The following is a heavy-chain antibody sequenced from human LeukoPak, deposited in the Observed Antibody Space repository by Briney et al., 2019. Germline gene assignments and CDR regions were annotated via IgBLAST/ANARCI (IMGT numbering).Heavy chain of an antibody. D-gene: IGHD2-2*01. Sequence: PGGSLRLSCAGSGFTFSNYAMHWVRQAPGKGLEWVAVIWYDGSNKYYADSVKGRFTISRDNSKNTLYLQMNSLRAEDTAVYYCARQYCSSTSCYSDPWGQGTLVTVSS. V-gene: IGHV3-33*08. J-gene: IGHJ5*02. CDR2: IWYDGSNK. CDR1: GFTFSNYA. CDR3: ARQYCSSTSCYSDP.